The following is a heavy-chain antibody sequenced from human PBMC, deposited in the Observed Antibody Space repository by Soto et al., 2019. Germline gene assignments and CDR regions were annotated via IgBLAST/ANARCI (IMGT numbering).Heavy chain of an antibody. V-gene: IGHV3-33*06. CDR2: IIYDGSSI. Sequence: QLQLVESGGGVVQPGKSLRLSCSGSGFMFKNYAFHWVRQAPGRGLEWLAYIIYDGSSISYADSVKGRFTVSRDNSEGMLYLQMNRLRAEDTGVYFCAKAMTVTLARIFGMDVWGQGTTVTVSS. CDR1: GFMFKNYA. CDR3: AKAMTVTLARIFGMDV. D-gene: IGHD3-3*01. J-gene: IGHJ6*02.